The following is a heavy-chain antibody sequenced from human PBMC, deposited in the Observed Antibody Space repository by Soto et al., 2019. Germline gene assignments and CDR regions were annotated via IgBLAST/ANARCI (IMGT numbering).Heavy chain of an antibody. V-gene: IGHV4-34*01. D-gene: IGHD6-13*01. CDR1: GGSFSGYY. CDR2: INHSGST. J-gene: IGHJ5*02. Sequence: SETLSLTCAVYGGSFSGYYWSWIRQPPGKGLEWIGEINHSGSTNYNPSLKSRVTISVDTSKNQFSLKLSSVTAADTAVYYCARDGGAAAAPNWFDPWGQGTLVTVSS. CDR3: ARDGGAAAAPNWFDP.